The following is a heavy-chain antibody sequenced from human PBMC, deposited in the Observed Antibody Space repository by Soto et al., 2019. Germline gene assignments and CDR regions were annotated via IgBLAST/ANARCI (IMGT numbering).Heavy chain of an antibody. CDR2: ISAYNGNT. CDR1: GYTFTSYG. D-gene: IGHD6-13*01. J-gene: IGHJ4*02. CDR3: ARDAPTIAAQDDY. Sequence: QVQLVQSGAEVKKPGASVKVSCKASGYTFTSYGIGWVRQAPGQGLEWMGWISAYNGNTNYAQKLQGRVTMTRDTATSTAYMELRRLRSDDTAVYSCARDAPTIAAQDDYWGQRTLGTVSS. V-gene: IGHV1-18*01.